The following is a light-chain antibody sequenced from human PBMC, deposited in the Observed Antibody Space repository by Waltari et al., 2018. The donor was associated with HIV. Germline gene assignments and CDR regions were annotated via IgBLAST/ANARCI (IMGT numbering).Light chain of an antibody. CDR1: QSVNSGY. J-gene: IGKJ3*01. V-gene: IGKV3-20*01. Sequence: EIVLTQSPGTLSSSPGERATLSCRASQSVNSGYLAWFQQKPGQAPRLLIFGASSRATGIPDRFSGSGSGTDFTLTISRLEPEDFAVYYCHQYGSSPFTFGPGTKVDFK. CDR3: HQYGSSPFT. CDR2: GAS.